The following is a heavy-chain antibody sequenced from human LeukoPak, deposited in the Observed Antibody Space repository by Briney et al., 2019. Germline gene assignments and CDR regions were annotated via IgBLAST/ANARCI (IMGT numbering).Heavy chain of an antibody. Sequence: GRSLRLSCAASGFTFSSYAMSWVRQAPGKGLEWVSAISGSGGSTYYADSVKGRFTISRDNSKNTLYLQMNSLRAEDTAVYYCAKDSHSSGWYPHAFDIWGQGTMVTVSS. CDR2: ISGSGGST. CDR1: GFTFSSYA. J-gene: IGHJ3*02. V-gene: IGHV3-23*01. CDR3: AKDSHSSGWYPHAFDI. D-gene: IGHD6-19*01.